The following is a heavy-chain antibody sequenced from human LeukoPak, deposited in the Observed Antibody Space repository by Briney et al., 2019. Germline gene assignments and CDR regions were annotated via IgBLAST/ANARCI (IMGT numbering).Heavy chain of an antibody. CDR1: GFTFSSYA. J-gene: IGHJ6*03. CDR2: ISYDGSNK. V-gene: IGHV3-30*04. CDR3: ARSGQRDILTGYFYYYYMDV. D-gene: IGHD3-9*01. Sequence: GGSLRLSCAASGFTFSSYAMHWVRQAPGKGLEWVAVISYDGSNKYYADSVKGRFTISRDNSKNTLYLKMNSLRAEDTAVYYCARSGQRDILTGYFYYYYMDVWGKGTTVTVSS.